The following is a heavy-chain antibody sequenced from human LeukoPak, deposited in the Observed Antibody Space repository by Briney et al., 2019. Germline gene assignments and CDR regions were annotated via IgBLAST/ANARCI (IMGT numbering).Heavy chain of an antibody. V-gene: IGHV3-23*01. CDR3: ARDPLYGDYDHDY. J-gene: IGHJ4*02. CDR2: IRSSGGST. Sequence: GGSLRLSCAASGFIFSTYAMSWVRQAPGEGLEWVSDIRSSGGSTYYADSVKGRFTISRDNAKNSLYLQMNSLRAEDTAVYYCARDPLYGDYDHDYWGQGTLVTVSS. CDR1: GFIFSTYA. D-gene: IGHD4-17*01.